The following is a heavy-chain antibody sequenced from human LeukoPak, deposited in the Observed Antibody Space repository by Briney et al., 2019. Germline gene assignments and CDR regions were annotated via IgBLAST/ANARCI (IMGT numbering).Heavy chain of an antibody. CDR1: GFTFSSYS. Sequence: PGGSLRLSCAASGFTFSSYSMNWVRQAPGKGLEWVSSISSSSSSYIYYADSVKGRFTISRDNAKNSLYLQMNSLRAEDTAVYYCARDMGDDFWSGYYWGPYYYYYYMDVWGKGTTVTVSS. V-gene: IGHV3-21*01. J-gene: IGHJ6*03. CDR3: ARDMGDDFWSGYYWGPYYYYYYMDV. CDR2: ISSSSSSYI. D-gene: IGHD3-3*01.